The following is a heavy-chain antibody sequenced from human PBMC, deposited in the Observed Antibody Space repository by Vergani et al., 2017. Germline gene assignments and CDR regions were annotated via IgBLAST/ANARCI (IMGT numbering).Heavy chain of an antibody. J-gene: IGHJ3*02. V-gene: IGHV3-23*04. CDR1: GFTFSSHA. D-gene: IGHD2-15*01. Sequence: VHLVESGGGVVQPGRSLRLSCAASGFTFSSHAMTWVRQATGKGLEWVSAIVGSGGRTYYADSVKGRFTISRDNSKNTLYLQLNSLRADDTAVYYCAKSRGYYSTDGFDIWGQGTMVTVSS. CDR2: IVGSGGRT. CDR3: AKSRGYYSTDGFDI.